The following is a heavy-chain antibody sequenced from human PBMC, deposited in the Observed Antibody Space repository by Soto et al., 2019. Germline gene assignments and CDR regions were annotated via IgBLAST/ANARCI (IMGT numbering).Heavy chain of an antibody. Sequence: GGSLRLSCAASGFTFSSYSMNWVRQAPGKGLEWVSYISSSSSTIYYADSVKGRFTISRDNAKNSLYLQMNSLRAEDTAVYYCARAPEMITFGGVIVDPFGFASYYMDVWGKGTTVTVSS. CDR2: ISSSSSTI. CDR1: GFTFSSYS. D-gene: IGHD3-16*02. CDR3: ARAPEMITFGGVIVDPFGFASYYMDV. V-gene: IGHV3-48*01. J-gene: IGHJ6*03.